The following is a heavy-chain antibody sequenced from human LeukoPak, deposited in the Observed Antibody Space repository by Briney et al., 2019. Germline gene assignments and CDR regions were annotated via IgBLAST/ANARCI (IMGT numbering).Heavy chain of an antibody. CDR2: IKQDGSEK. CDR3: ARALVVPAVTFDY. Sequence: GASLRLSCAASGFTFSSYAMSWVRQAPGKGLEWVANIKQDGSEKYYVDSVKGRFTTSRDNAKNSLYLQMNSLRAEDTAVYYCARALVVPAVTFDYWGQGTLVTVSS. J-gene: IGHJ4*02. CDR1: GFTFSSYA. D-gene: IGHD2-2*01. V-gene: IGHV3-7*03.